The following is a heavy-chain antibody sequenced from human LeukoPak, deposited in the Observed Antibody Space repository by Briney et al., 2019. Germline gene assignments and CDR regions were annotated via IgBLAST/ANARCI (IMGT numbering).Heavy chain of an antibody. J-gene: IGHJ5*02. CDR1: GGSISSSNW. CDR3: ARGVPRGALLWFGELWDWFDP. CDR2: IYHSGST. D-gene: IGHD3-10*01. V-gene: IGHV4-4*02. Sequence: SETLSLTCAVSGGSISSSNWWSWVRQPPGKGLEWIGEIYHSGSTNYNPSLKSRVTISVDKSKNQFSLKLSSVTAADTAVYYCARGVPRGALLWFGELWDWFDPWGQGTLVTVSS.